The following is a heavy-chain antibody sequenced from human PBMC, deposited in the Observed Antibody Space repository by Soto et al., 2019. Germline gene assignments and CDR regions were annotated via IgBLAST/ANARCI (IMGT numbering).Heavy chain of an antibody. Sequence: QVQLVQSGAEVKKPGASVKVSCKASGYTFTSYGISWVRQAPGQGLEWMGWISAYNGNTNYAQKLQGRLTIPTDTTTRTAYMELRSLISDATAVYYCARDIVVVPAAMSGFRWFDLWGQGTLVTVSS. V-gene: IGHV1-18*01. CDR3: ARDIVVVPAAMSGFRWFDL. CDR2: ISAYNGNT. D-gene: IGHD2-2*01. J-gene: IGHJ5*02. CDR1: GYTFTSYG.